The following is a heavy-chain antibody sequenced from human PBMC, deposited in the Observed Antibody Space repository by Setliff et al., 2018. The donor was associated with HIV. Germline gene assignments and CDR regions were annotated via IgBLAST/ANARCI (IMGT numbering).Heavy chain of an antibody. CDR3: AWGYGHYSYMDV. Sequence: PRRSLCPSCAASGFTFSSYSMNWVRQAPGKGLEWVSYMSSSSSTIYYADSVKGRFNISRDNAKNSLYLQMNSLRAEDRAVYYCAWGYGHYSYMDVWGNGTTVTVSS. D-gene: IGHD5-12*01. V-gene: IGHV3-48*01. J-gene: IGHJ6*03. CDR2: MSSSSSTI. CDR1: GFTFSSYS.